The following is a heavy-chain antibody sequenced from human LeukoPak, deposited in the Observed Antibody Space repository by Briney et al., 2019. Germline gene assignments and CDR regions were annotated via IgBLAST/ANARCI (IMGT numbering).Heavy chain of an antibody. V-gene: IGHV4-34*12. CDR3: ARRSSMTTVNFDY. D-gene: IGHD4-11*01. CDR2: IFYSGST. Sequence: SETLSLTCAVYGGSFSGYYWSWIRQPPGKELEWIGNIFYSGSTYYNPSLKSRVTISVDTSKNQFSLKLSSVTAADTAVYYCARRSSMTTVNFDYWGQGTLVTVSS. CDR1: GGSFSGYY. J-gene: IGHJ4*02.